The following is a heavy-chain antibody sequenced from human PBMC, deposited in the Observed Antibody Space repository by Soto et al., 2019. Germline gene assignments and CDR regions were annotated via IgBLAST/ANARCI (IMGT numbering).Heavy chain of an antibody. V-gene: IGHV5-51*01. Sequence: LGESLKISCKGSGYSFTSYWIGWVRQMPGKGLEWMGIIYPGDSDTRYSPSFQGQVTISADKSISTAYLQWSSLKASDTAMYYCARQDIVVVPAAMGGGYYYYYGMDVWGQGTTVTVSS. J-gene: IGHJ6*02. CDR1: GYSFTSYW. CDR2: IYPGDSDT. CDR3: ARQDIVVVPAAMGGGYYYYYGMDV. D-gene: IGHD2-2*01.